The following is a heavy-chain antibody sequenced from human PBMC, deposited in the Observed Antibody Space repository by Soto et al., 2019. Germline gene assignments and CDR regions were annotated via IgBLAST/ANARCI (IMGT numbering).Heavy chain of an antibody. CDR1: GASISSFN. CDR3: ARDRGEYTSSWFWYFSH. Sequence: SETLSLTCSVSGASISSFNWNWVRQPAGKGPEWVGRLNIAGTINYNPSLKSRITMSMDTSKDQISLHLRSVTAADTAIYYCARDRGEYTSSWFWYFSHWGHGTLVTVSS. V-gene: IGHV4-4*07. D-gene: IGHD6-13*01. J-gene: IGHJ2*01. CDR2: LNIAGTI.